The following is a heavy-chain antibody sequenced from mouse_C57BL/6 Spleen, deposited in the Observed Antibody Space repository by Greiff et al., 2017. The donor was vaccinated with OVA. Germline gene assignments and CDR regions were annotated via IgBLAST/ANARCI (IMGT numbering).Heavy chain of an antibody. CDR1: GYSITSGYY. V-gene: IGHV3-6*01. CDR2: ISYDGSN. Sequence: EVKLQESGPGLVKPSQSLSLTCSVTGYSITSGYYWNWIRQFPGNKLEWMGYISYDGSNNYNPSLKNRISITRDTSKNQFFLKLNSVTTEDTATYYCARACPWYFDVWGTGTTVTVSS. CDR3: ARACPWYFDV. J-gene: IGHJ1*03.